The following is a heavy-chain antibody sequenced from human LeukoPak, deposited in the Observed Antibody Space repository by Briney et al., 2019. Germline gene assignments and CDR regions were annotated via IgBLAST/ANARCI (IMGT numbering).Heavy chain of an antibody. CDR2: IYYSGST. CDR1: GGSISSSSYY. J-gene: IGHJ6*03. Sequence: PSETLSLTCTVSGGSISSSSYYWGWIRQPPGKGLEWIGSIYYSGSTYYNPSLKSRVTISVDTSKNQFSLKLSSVTAADTAVYYCARGPLTVTTRYRYYYYYMDVWGKGTTVTVSS. V-gene: IGHV4-39*07. D-gene: IGHD4-17*01. CDR3: ARGPLTVTTRYRYYYYYMDV.